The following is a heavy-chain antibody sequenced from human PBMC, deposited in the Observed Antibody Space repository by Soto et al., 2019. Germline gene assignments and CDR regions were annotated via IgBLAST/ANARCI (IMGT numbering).Heavy chain of an antibody. V-gene: IGHV1-69*01. CDR3: ARDTTRSGRSRESWCDP. D-gene: IGHD6-19*01. CDR1: GVSFSTNA. J-gene: IGHJ5*02. Sequence: QERLVQSGAEVKKPGSSVKVSCKASGVSFSTNAITWVRQAPGQGLEWMGGIIPRIGIGNYAQKFQGRVTLTADEATDTACLEISNLTPDDTAVYYCARDTTRSGRSRESWCDPWGQGTLGTVSS. CDR2: IIPRIGIG.